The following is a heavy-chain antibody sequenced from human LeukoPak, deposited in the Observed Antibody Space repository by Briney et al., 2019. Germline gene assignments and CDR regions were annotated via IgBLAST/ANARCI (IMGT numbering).Heavy chain of an antibody. J-gene: IGHJ5*02. D-gene: IGHD2-15*01. Sequence: GASLRLSCAASGFTFSSYAMSWVRQAPGKGLEWASSISGSGGTTYYADSVKGRFTISRDNSKNTLFLQMNSLRAEDTAVYYCAKDGLVVAATTRYNWFDPWGQGALVTVSS. CDR1: GFTFSSYA. CDR2: ISGSGGTT. V-gene: IGHV3-23*01. CDR3: AKDGLVVAATTRYNWFDP.